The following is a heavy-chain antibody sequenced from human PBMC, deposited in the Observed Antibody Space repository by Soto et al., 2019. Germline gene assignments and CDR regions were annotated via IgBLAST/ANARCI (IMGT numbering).Heavy chain of an antibody. J-gene: IGHJ4*02. D-gene: IGHD3-10*01. V-gene: IGHV4-31*03. CDR2: IYYSGST. Sequence: QVQLQESGPGLVKPSQTLSLTCTVSGGSISSGGYYWSWIRQHPGKGLEWIGYIYYSGSTYYNPSLKSRVTLSVYTAKNQFSLKLSSVTAADTAVYYCASARGLRVRGVRSGEFDYWGQGTLVTVSS. CDR3: ASARGLRVRGVRSGEFDY. CDR1: GGSISSGGYY.